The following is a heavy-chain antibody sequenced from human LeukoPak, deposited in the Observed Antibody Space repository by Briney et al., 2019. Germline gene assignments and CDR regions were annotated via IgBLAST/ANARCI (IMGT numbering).Heavy chain of an antibody. Sequence: SETLSLTCTVSGGAITSYYWSWIRQAPGKGLEWIGNMYFSGRPNYNPSLKSRVAISMDTSKNQFSLRLSSVTAADTAIYYCASVSYDTSLQHWGQGTLVTVSS. D-gene: IGHD3-22*01. CDR3: ASVSYDTSLQH. V-gene: IGHV4-59*12. CDR2: MYFSGRP. J-gene: IGHJ1*01. CDR1: GGAITSYY.